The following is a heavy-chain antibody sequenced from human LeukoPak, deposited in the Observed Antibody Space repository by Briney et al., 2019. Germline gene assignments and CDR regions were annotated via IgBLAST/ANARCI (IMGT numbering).Heavy chain of an antibody. Sequence: LSLTCTVSGGSISSYYWSWIRQPPGKGLEWVAIISYEGKNKYYADSVKGRFTISRDNSKNTLYMQMNSLRPEDTAVYYCARDPGPYYLDYWGQGTLVTVSS. J-gene: IGHJ4*02. CDR2: ISYEGKNK. CDR3: ARDPGPYYLDY. V-gene: IGHV3-30*03. CDR1: GGSISSYY.